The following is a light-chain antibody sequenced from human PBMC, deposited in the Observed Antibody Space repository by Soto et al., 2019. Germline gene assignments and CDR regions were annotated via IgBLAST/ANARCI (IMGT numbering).Light chain of an antibody. J-gene: IGKJ2*01. CDR2: DAS. CDR3: QQYVASPYT. CDR1: QSINSRS. V-gene: IGKV3-20*01. Sequence: DIVLPQSPGTLSLSPGERATLSCGASQSINSRSLAWYQQKPGQAPRLLIYDASSRATGIPDRFSASGSGTDFTLTISSLEPEDFAVYYCQQYVASPYTLGQGTKVDIK.